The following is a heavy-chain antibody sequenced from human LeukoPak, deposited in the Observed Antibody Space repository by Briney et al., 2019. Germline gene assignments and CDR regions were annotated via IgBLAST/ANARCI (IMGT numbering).Heavy chain of an antibody. J-gene: IGHJ4*02. CDR3: AGVGDYALKD. V-gene: IGHV4-4*07. Sequence: PSETLSLTCTVSGGSINNYYWTWIRQPAGKGLEWIGRIYSSGKTNYNPSLKSRVTMSVDTSKNQFSLKLSSVTAADTAVYYCAGVGDYALKDWGQGTLVTVSS. D-gene: IGHD3-16*01. CDR1: GGSINNYY. CDR2: IYSSGKT.